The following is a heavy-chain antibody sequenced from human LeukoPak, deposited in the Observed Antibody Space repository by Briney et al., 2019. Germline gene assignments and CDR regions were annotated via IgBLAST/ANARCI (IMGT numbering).Heavy chain of an antibody. CDR2: IYYSGST. CDR3: ARAHDFWSGYYYRSTMNDNWFDP. J-gene: IGHJ5*02. V-gene: IGHV4-39*07. CDR1: GGSISSSSYY. D-gene: IGHD3-3*01. Sequence: PSETLSLTCTVSGGSISSSSYYWGWIRQPPGKGLEWIGSIYYSGSTYYNPSLKSRVAISVDTSKNQFSLKLSSVTAADTAVYYCARAHDFWSGYYYRSTMNDNWFDPWGQGTLVTVSS.